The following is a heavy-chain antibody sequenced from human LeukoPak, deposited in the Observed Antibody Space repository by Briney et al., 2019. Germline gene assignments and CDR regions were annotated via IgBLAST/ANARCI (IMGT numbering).Heavy chain of an antibody. D-gene: IGHD5-18*01. CDR2: INTDGSST. J-gene: IGHJ4*02. Sequence: GGSLRLSCAASGFTSSTYWMHWVRQAPGKGLVWVSQINTDGSSTSYADSVKGRFTISRDNAKNTLYLQMNSLRAEDTAVYYCARGGYSYGYDYWGQGTLVTVSS. CDR1: GFTSSTYW. CDR3: ARGGYSYGYDY. V-gene: IGHV3-74*01.